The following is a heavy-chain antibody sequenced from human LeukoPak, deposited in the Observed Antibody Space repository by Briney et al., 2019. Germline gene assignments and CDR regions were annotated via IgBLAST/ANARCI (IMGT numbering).Heavy chain of an antibody. Sequence: TGGSLRLSCAASGFTVSSNYMSWVRQAPGKGLEWVANIKEDGSEENYVDSMKGRFTISRDNAKNSLYLQLNTLRAEDTAVYYCARGGGRFEFWGQGTLVTVSS. V-gene: IGHV3-7*05. J-gene: IGHJ4*02. CDR2: IKEDGSEE. CDR1: GFTVSSNY. D-gene: IGHD3-16*01. CDR3: ARGGGRFEF.